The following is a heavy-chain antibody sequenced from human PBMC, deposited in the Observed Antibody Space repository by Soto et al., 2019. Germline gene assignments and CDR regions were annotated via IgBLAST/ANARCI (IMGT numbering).Heavy chain of an antibody. CDR2: IDPSDSYT. CDR3: ARPRGSSTSDDAFDI. Sequence: GESLKISCKGSGYSFTSYWISWVRQMPGKGLEWMGRIDPSDSYTNYSPSFQGHVTISADKSISTAYLQWSSLKASDTAIYYCARPRGSSTSDDAFDIWGQGTMVTVSS. D-gene: IGHD2-2*01. V-gene: IGHV5-10-1*01. CDR1: GYSFTSYW. J-gene: IGHJ3*02.